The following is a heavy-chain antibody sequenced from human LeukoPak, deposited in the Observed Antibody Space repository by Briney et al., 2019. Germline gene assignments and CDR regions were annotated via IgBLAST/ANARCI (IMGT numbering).Heavy chain of an antibody. CDR3: ARDIVVVVPTYCMDV. D-gene: IGHD2-15*01. CDR2: INPNSGGT. J-gene: IGHJ6*02. Sequence: ASVKVSCKASGYTFTGYYMHWVRQAPGQGLEWMGWINPNSGGTNYAQKFQGRVTMTRDTSISTAYMELSRLRSDDTAVYYCARDIVVVVPTYCMDVWGQGTTVTVSS. V-gene: IGHV1-2*02. CDR1: GYTFTGYY.